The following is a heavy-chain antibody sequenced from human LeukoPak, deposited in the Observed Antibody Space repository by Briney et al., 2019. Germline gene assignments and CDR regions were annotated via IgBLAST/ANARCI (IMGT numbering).Heavy chain of an antibody. Sequence: GGSLRVFCAASGFTFSDYSMNWVRQAPGKGLEWVSYISSSSSTMYYADSVKGRLTISRDNAKNSLYLQMNSLRAEDTAVYYCARQWAGHTFDIWGQGTMVTVSS. CDR3: ARQWAGHTFDI. CDR1: GFTFSDYS. CDR2: ISSSSSTM. D-gene: IGHD6-19*01. V-gene: IGHV3-48*04. J-gene: IGHJ3*02.